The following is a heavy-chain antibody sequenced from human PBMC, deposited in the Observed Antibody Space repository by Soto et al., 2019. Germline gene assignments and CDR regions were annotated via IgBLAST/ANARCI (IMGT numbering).Heavy chain of an antibody. J-gene: IGHJ4*02. CDR2: ISYDGSEK. D-gene: IGHD2-2*01. CDR3: ARDAPGDCIGTRCYVLDY. Sequence: QVQLVESGGGVVQPGRSLRLSCAASGFTFSRYSVHWVRQAPGKGLEWVAVISYDGSEKYYVDSVKGRFTISRDNSKNTLYLQMNSLSAEDTAMYYCARDAPGDCIGTRCYVLDYWGQGTLVTVSS. CDR1: GFTFSRYS. V-gene: IGHV3-30-3*01.